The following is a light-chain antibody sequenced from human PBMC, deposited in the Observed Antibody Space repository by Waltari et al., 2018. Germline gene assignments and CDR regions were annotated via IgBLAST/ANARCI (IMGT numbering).Light chain of an antibody. CDR3: LQYYSTPPGT. V-gene: IGKV4-1*01. J-gene: IGKJ1*01. CDR1: QSVLYSSNNNNY. CDR2: WAS. Sequence: DIVMTQSPDSLAVSLGERATINCKSSQSVLYSSNNNNYLAWYQQKPGQSPKLLIYWASTRESGVPDRFSGSWSGTDFTLTISSLQAEDVAIYYCLQYYSTPPGTFGQGTKVEIK.